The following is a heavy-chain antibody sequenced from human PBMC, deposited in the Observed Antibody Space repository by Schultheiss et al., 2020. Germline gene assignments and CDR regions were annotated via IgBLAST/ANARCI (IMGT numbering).Heavy chain of an antibody. CDR3: ARFQLDCSGGSCYSGRDYYYGMDV. CDR2: ISGSGGST. CDR1: GFTFSSYA. V-gene: IGHV3-23*01. J-gene: IGHJ6*02. D-gene: IGHD2-15*01. Sequence: GGSLRLSCAASGFTFSSYAMSWVRQAPGKGLEWVSAISGSGGSTYYADSVKGRFTISRDNSKNTLYLQMNSLRAEDTAVYYCARFQLDCSGGSCYSGRDYYYGMDVWGQGTTGTVS.